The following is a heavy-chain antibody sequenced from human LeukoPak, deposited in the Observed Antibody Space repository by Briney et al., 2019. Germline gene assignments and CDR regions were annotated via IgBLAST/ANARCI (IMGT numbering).Heavy chain of an antibody. J-gene: IGHJ3*02. D-gene: IGHD3-10*01. CDR2: IYYTGHT. Sequence: SETLSLICTVSGGSISSGDYFWSWIRQPPGKGLEWIGYIYYTGHTYYNPSLESRVTISVDTSKNQFSLKLSSVTAADTAVYYCARDRLSVGTFRHDAFDIWGQGTMVTVSS. CDR3: ARDRLSVGTFRHDAFDI. V-gene: IGHV4-30-4*01. CDR1: GGSISSGDYF.